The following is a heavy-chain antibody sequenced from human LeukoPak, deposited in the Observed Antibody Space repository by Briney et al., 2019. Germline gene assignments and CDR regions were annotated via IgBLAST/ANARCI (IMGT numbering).Heavy chain of an antibody. CDR1: GVSISTYY. J-gene: IGHJ4*02. V-gene: IGHV4-59*01. CDR3: ARMYSGTSYYFDY. D-gene: IGHD1-26*01. Sequence: PSETLSLTCSVSGVSISTYYWIWIRQPPAKGLEWMGFFSYSGSTKYNPSLKSRVTMSVDTSKNQFSLKLNSVNAADTAVYYCARMYSGTSYYFDYWGQGTLVTVSS. CDR2: FSYSGST.